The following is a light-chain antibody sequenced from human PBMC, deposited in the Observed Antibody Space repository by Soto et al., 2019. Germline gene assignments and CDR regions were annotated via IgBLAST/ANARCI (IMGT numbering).Light chain of an antibody. J-gene: IGKJ1*01. CDR3: QQYNSYS. Sequence: DIQMTQSPSTLSASVGDRVSITCRASQSIRSWLAWYQQKPGTAPKVLIYHASNLQSGVPSRFSGSGSGTEFTLTISSLQPDDFATYYCQQYNSYSFGQGTKVDIK. CDR2: HAS. CDR1: QSIRSW. V-gene: IGKV1-5*01.